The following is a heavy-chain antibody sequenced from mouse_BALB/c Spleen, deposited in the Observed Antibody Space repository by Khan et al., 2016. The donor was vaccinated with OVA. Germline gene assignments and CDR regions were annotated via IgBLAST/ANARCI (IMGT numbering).Heavy chain of an antibody. CDR2: ILPGSVSI. V-gene: IGHV1-9*01. Sequence: QVRLQQSGAEVMKPGASVKISCKTTGYTFSSYWIEWVKQTPGHGLEWIGEILPGSVSIKYNEKFNGKATFTAETSSNTAYIQFSSLTSEDSAVYYCSRGGLGRAMDYWGQGTSVAVSS. J-gene: IGHJ4*01. CDR3: SRGGLGRAMDY. D-gene: IGHD4-1*01. CDR1: GYTFSSYW.